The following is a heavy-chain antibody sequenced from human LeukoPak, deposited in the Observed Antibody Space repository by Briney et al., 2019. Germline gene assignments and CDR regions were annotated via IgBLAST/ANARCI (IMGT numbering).Heavy chain of an antibody. J-gene: IGHJ1*01. CDR1: GGSISSGSYY. Sequence: PSQTLSLTCTVSGGSISSGSYYWSWIRQPAGKGLESIGRIYTSGSTNYNPSLKSRVTISVDTSKNQFSLKLSSVTAADTAVYYCARAPYYYDSSGYYLSAEYFQHWGQGTLVTVSS. CDR2: IYTSGST. CDR3: ARAPYYYDSSGYYLSAEYFQH. V-gene: IGHV4-61*02. D-gene: IGHD3-22*01.